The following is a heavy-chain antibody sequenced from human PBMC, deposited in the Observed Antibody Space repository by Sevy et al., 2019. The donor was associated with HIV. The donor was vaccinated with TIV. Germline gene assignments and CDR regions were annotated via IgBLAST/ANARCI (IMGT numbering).Heavy chain of an antibody. J-gene: IGHJ5*02. CDR1: GFTFSSYA. CDR2: ISYDGSNK. V-gene: IGHV3-30-3*01. CDR3: ARDLNILTGYYNGGLDP. Sequence: GGSLRLSCAASGFTFSSYAMHWVRQAPGKGLEWVAVISYDGSNKYYAHSVKGRFTISRDNSKNTLYLQMNSLRAEDTAVYYCARDLNILTGYYNGGLDPWGQGTLVTVSS. D-gene: IGHD3-9*01.